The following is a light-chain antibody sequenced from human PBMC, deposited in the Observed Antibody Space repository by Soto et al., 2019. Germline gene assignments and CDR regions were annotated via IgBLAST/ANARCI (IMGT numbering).Light chain of an antibody. CDR1: QSVSSSY. CDR2: GAS. Sequence: EIVLTQSPGTLSLSPGEIATLSCSASQSVSSSYLAWYQQKPGQAPRLLIYGASSRANGIPDRFSGSGSGTDFTLTISRLEPEDFAVYYCQQYGSSPPWTFGQGTKVDIK. J-gene: IGKJ1*01. V-gene: IGKV3-20*01. CDR3: QQYGSSPPWT.